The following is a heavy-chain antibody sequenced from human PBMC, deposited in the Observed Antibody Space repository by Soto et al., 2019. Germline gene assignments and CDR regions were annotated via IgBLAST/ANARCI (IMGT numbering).Heavy chain of an antibody. J-gene: IGHJ6*02. CDR2: IYYSGST. V-gene: IGHV4-39*01. Sequence: PSETLSLTCTVSGGSISSSSYYWGWIRQPPGKGLEWIGSIYYSGSTYYNPSLKSRVTISVDTSKNQFSLKLSSVTAADTAVYYCARLGLYYDFWSGYSPKNYYGMDVWGQGTTVTVS. CDR1: GGSISSSSYY. CDR3: ARLGLYYDFWSGYSPKNYYGMDV. D-gene: IGHD3-3*01.